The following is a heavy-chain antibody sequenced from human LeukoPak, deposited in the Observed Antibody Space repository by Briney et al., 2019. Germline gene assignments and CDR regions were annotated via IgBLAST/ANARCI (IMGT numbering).Heavy chain of an antibody. J-gene: IGHJ4*02. CDR3: AKGQGIVARPPFDY. Sequence: GGSLRLSCAASGFTFSSYAMSWVRQAPGKGLEWVSVISGGGGSTYYADSAKGRFTISRDNSKNTLYLQINSLRAEDTAVYYCAKGQGIVARPPFDYWGQGTLVTVSS. CDR1: GFTFSSYA. V-gene: IGHV3-23*01. CDR2: ISGGGGST. D-gene: IGHD6-6*01.